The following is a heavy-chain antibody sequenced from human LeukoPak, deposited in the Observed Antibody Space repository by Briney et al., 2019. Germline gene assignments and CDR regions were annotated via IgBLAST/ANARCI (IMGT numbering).Heavy chain of an antibody. CDR1: GYTFTGYY. CDR2: TNPNSGGT. D-gene: IGHD6-19*01. J-gene: IGHJ4*02. V-gene: IGHV1-2*02. Sequence: ASVKVSCKASGYTFTGYYMHWVRQAPGQGLEWMGWTNPNSGGTNYAQKFQGRVTMTRDTSISTAYMELSRLRSDDTAVYYCAGAGRSSGWYEGDYWGQGTLVTVSS. CDR3: AGAGRSSGWYEGDY.